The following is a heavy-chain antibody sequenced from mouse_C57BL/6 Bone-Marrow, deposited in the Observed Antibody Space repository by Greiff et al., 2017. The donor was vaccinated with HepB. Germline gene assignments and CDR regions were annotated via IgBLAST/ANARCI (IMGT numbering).Heavy chain of an antibody. CDR3: ARDDDYDEGFAY. V-gene: IGHV1-69*01. CDR1: GYTFTSYW. D-gene: IGHD2-4*01. J-gene: IGHJ3*01. Sequence: QVQLQQPGAELVMPGASVKLSCKASGYTFTSYWMHWVKQRPGQGLEWIGEIDPSDCYTNYNQKFKGKSTLTVDKSSSTAYMQLSSLTSEDSAVYYCARDDDYDEGFAYWGRGTLVTVSA. CDR2: IDPSDCYT.